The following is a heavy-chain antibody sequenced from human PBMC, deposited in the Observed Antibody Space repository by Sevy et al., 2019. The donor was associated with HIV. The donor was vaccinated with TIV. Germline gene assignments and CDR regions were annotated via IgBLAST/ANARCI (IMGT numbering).Heavy chain of an antibody. J-gene: IGHJ4*02. CDR2: IGIRGDDT. CDR1: GFTLSKFS. V-gene: IGHV3-23*01. CDR3: AKDRDTSDDFRMY. Sequence: QLGGSLRLSCAASGFTLSKFSMTWVRQVPGRGLEWVSTIGIRGDDTYYADSVKGRFTISRDTSRNTLFLQMNRLRTEDTAIYYCAKDRDTSDDFRMYWGQGSLVTVSS. D-gene: IGHD3-3*01.